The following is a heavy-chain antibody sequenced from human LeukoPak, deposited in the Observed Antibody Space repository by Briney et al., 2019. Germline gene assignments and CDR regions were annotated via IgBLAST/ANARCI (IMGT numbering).Heavy chain of an antibody. V-gene: IGHV4-59*01. CDR1: GGSISSYY. CDR3: ARLGYYGSGSYPDY. Sequence: SETLSLTCTVSGGSISSYYWSWIRQPPGKGLEWIGYIYYSGSTNYNPSLKSRVTISVDTSKNQFSLRLSSVTAADTAVYYCARLGYYGSGSYPDYWGQGTLVTVSS. D-gene: IGHD3-10*01. J-gene: IGHJ4*02. CDR2: IYYSGST.